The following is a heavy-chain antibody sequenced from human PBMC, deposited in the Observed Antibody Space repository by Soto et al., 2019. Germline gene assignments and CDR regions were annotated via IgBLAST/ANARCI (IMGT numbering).Heavy chain of an antibody. CDR2: IYNGGST. CDR3: ARGSSADKVDY. J-gene: IGHJ4*02. CDR1: GASVSSGYC. D-gene: IGHD3-3*01. V-gene: IGHV4-30-4*01. Sequence: QVQLQESGPGLVEPSQTLSLTCTVSGASVSSGYCWSWIRQPPGRGLEWIGHIYNGGSTYSSPSLESRVTLSLDTSKNQFSLRLSSVTAADTAVYYCARGSSADKVDYWGQGTLVTVSS.